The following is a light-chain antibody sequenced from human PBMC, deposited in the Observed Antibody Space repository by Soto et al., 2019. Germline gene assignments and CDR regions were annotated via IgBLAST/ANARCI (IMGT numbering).Light chain of an antibody. V-gene: IGKV3-20*01. CDR1: QSVSSSY. CDR2: GAS. Sequence: EIVLTQSPGTLSLSPGERSTLSCRASQSVSSSYLAWYQQKPGQAPSLLIYGASRSATGTPDRFSGSGSGTDFTLTISRLEPEDFEVYYCQQYDSSPITFGQGTRLEI. J-gene: IGKJ5*01. CDR3: QQYDSSPIT.